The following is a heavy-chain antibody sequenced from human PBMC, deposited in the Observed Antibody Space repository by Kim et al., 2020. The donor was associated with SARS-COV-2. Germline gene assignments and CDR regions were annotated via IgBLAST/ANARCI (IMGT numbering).Heavy chain of an antibody. V-gene: IGHV3-23*01. CDR3: AELDTGYYYYGMDV. J-gene: IGHJ6*02. D-gene: IGHD5-18*01. Sequence: ADSVRGRFTISRDNSKNTLYLQINSLRAEDTAVYYCAELDTGYYYYGMDVWGQGTTVTVSS.